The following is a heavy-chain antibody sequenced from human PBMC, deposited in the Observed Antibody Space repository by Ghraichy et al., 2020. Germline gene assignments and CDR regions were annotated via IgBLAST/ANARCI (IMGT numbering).Heavy chain of an antibody. Sequence: GGSLRLSCAASGFMFSSYAMTWVRQAPGKGLEWVSGISTRGGATYHADSVKGRFTISRDNSKNTLYLQMNSLRAEDTAVYHCAKRITAASRAFDIWGQGTMVTVSS. CDR1: GFMFSSYA. V-gene: IGHV3-23*01. CDR3: AKRITAASRAFDI. CDR2: ISTRGGAT. D-gene: IGHD6-13*01. J-gene: IGHJ3*02.